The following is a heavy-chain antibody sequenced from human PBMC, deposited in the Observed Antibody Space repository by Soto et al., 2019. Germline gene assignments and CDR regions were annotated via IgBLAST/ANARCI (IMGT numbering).Heavy chain of an antibody. CDR1: GGSFSSYY. V-gene: IGHV4-34*01. D-gene: IGHD1-26*01. J-gene: IGHJ4*02. CDR2: INRSGRT. Sequence: QVQLPQWGAGLLKPSETLSLTCAVYGGSFSSYYWSWIRQTPGKGLEWIGEINRSGRTNYNPSLRRRVTISVDPSMIPCSQQVNSVTAADTAVYYCARAGPEEWGAIQPWGQGTLVTVSS. CDR3: ARAGPEEWGAIQP.